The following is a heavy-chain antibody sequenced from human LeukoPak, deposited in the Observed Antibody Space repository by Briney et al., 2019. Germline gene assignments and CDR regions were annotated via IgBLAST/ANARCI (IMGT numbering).Heavy chain of an antibody. Sequence: PGGSLRLSCAASGFTFSSYWVQWVRQAPGKGLVWISRINSDGSSLSYADSVKGRFTISRDNAKNTVYLQMNRLRAEDTAVYYCARSRYTGSHFDYWGQGTLVTVSS. D-gene: IGHD1-26*01. CDR2: INSDGSSL. CDR3: ARSRYTGSHFDY. J-gene: IGHJ4*02. CDR1: GFTFSSYW. V-gene: IGHV3-74*01.